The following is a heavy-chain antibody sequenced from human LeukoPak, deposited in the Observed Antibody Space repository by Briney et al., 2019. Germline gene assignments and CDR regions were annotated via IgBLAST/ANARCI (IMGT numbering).Heavy chain of an antibody. D-gene: IGHD3-3*01. CDR1: GGSISSYY. J-gene: IGHJ6*02. V-gene: IGHV4-59*08. Sequence: KSSETLSLTCTVSGGSISSYYWSWIRQPPGKGLEWIGYIYYSGSPNYDPSLKSRVTISVDTSKNQFSLKLSSVTAADTAVYYCARHLYYYDFWSGPITPYYYYGMDVWGQGTTVTVSS. CDR2: IYYSGSP. CDR3: ARHLYYYDFWSGPITPYYYYGMDV.